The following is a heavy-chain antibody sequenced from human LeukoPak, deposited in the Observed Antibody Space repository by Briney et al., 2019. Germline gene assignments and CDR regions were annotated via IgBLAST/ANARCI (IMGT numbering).Heavy chain of an antibody. CDR3: ARGVSRGYSYGRYYMDV. J-gene: IGHJ6*03. V-gene: IGHV4-59*01. CDR2: IYYSGST. D-gene: IGHD5-18*01. Sequence: PSETLSLTRTVSGGSISSYYWSWIRQPPGKGLEWIGYIYYSGSTNNNPSLKSRVTISVDKSKNQISLKLSSVTAADTAVYYCARGVSRGYSYGRYYMDVWGKGTTVTVSS. CDR1: GGSISSYY.